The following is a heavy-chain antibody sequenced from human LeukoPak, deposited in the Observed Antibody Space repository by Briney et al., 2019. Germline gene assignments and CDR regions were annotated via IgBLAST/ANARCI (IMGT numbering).Heavy chain of an antibody. CDR2: IYYSGST. V-gene: IGHV4-59*01. J-gene: IGHJ4*02. D-gene: IGHD2-21*02. CDR3: ARGVTAIVY. CDR1: GASISSYY. Sequence: PSETLSLTCSVSGASISSYYWSWIRQPPGKGLEWIGYIYYSGSTNYNPSLKSRVTISVDTSKNQFSLKLSSVTAADTAVYYCARGVTAIVYWGQGTLVAVSS.